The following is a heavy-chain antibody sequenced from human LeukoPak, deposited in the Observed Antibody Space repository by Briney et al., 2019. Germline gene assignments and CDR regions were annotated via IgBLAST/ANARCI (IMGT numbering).Heavy chain of an antibody. Sequence: GGSLRLSCAASGFSVSGNCKNWVRQAPGKGLEWVSVIYSGGNTDYADSVKGRFTVSRDNYKNTVYLQMNSLRAEDTAVYYCARDLRLNEGYWGQGTLVTVSS. CDR2: IYSGGNT. V-gene: IGHV3-66*01. D-gene: IGHD2-21*02. CDR1: GFSVSGNC. CDR3: ARDLRLNEGY. J-gene: IGHJ4*02.